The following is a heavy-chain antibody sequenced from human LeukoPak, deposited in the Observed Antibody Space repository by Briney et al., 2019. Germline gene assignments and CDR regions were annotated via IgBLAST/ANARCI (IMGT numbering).Heavy chain of an antibody. V-gene: IGHV4-59*08. CDR1: GGSISSYY. CDR2: IYYSGST. J-gene: IGHJ6*03. CDR3: ARVGGRALYYYYYMDV. D-gene: IGHD1-26*01. Sequence: PSETLSLTCTVSGGSISSYYWSWIRQPPGKGLEWIGYIYYSGSTNYNPSLKSRVTISVDTSKNQFSLKLSSVTAADTAVYYCARVGGRALYYYYYMDVWGKGTTVTVSS.